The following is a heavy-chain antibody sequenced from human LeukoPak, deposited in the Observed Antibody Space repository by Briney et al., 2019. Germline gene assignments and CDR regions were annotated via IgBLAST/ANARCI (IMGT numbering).Heavy chain of an antibody. CDR3: AKDQGPWLGEPIDY. CDR2: ISGSGGST. CDR1: GFTFTSYA. D-gene: IGHD3-10*01. Sequence: GGSLRLSCAASGFTFTSYAMSWVRQAPGKGLEWVSTISGSGGSTYYADSVKGRFTISRDNSKNTLYLQMNSLRADDTAVYYCAKDQGPWLGEPIDYWGQGTLVTVSS. J-gene: IGHJ4*02. V-gene: IGHV3-23*01.